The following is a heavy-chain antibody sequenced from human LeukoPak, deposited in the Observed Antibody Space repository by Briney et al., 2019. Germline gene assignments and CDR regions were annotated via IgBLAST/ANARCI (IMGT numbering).Heavy chain of an antibody. CDR1: GDSISSGSYY. CDR3: ARARITIFGVAPAD. CDR2: LYSSGTT. V-gene: IGHV4-61*02. J-gene: IGHJ4*02. Sequence: SETLSLTCTVSGDSISSGSYYWSWIRQPAGKGLEWIGRLYSSGTTNYNPSLKSRVSMSVDTSKNQFSLMLSSVTAADTAVYYCARARITIFGVAPADWGQGTLVTVSS. D-gene: IGHD3-3*01.